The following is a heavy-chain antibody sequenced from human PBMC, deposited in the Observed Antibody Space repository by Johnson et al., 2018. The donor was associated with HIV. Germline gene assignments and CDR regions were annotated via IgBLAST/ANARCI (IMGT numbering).Heavy chain of an antibody. V-gene: IGHV3-7*01. CDR3: AREGIGGGAFDI. CDR2: IKQDESEK. J-gene: IGHJ3*02. CDR1: GFTLSSYW. Sequence: VLLVESGGGLVQPGGSLRLSCAASGFTLSSYWMSWVRQAPGKGLEWVANIKQDESEKYYVDSVKGRFTISRDNAKNSLYLQMNSLRAEDTAVYYCAREGIGGGAFDIWGQGTMVTVSS.